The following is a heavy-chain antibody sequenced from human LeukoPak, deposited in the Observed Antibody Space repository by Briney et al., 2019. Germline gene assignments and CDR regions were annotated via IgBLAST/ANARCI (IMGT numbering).Heavy chain of an antibody. Sequence: PGGSLRLSCAASLFTFSSYAMSWVRQAPGKGLEWVSGISGSGDSTYYGDSAKGRFTISRDNSKNTLYLQMNSLRAEDTAVYYCAELGITMIGGVWGKGTTVTISS. J-gene: IGHJ6*04. V-gene: IGHV3-23*01. CDR1: LFTFSSYA. D-gene: IGHD3-10*02. CDR2: ISGSGDST. CDR3: AELGITMIGGV.